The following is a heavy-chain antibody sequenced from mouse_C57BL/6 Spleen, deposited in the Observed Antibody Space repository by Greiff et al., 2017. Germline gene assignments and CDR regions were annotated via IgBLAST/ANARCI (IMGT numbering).Heavy chain of an antibody. J-gene: IGHJ3*01. CDR1: GFTFSDYY. CDR2: INYDGSST. V-gene: IGHV5-16*01. CDR3: ARGNYSFAY. D-gene: IGHD1-1*02. Sequence: EVKLVESEGGLVQPGRSMKLSCTASGFTFSDYYMAWVRQVPEKGLEWVANINYDGSSTYYLDSLKSRFIISRDNAKNILYLQMSSLKSEDTATYYCARGNYSFAYWGQGTLVTVSA.